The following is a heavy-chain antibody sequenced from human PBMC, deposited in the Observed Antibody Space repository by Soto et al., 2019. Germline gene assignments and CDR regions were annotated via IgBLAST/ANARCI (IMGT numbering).Heavy chain of an antibody. CDR3: ARDHSILGVLGY. Sequence: PGWSLRLSCAASGFTFSSYSMNWVRQAPGKGLEWISYINSDSAVTNYADSVKGRVTISRDNAKDSVYLQMNGLRDEDTAVYYCARDHSILGVLGYWGQGTPVTVSS. J-gene: IGHJ4*02. CDR2: INSDSAVT. CDR1: GFTFSSYS. V-gene: IGHV3-48*02. D-gene: IGHD1-26*01.